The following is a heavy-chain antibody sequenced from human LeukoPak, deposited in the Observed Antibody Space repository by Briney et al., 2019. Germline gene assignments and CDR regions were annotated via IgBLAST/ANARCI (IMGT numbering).Heavy chain of an antibody. J-gene: IGHJ4*02. CDR1: GDSFSSNSAA. Sequence: SQTLSLTCAISGDSFSSNSAAWNWIRQSPSRGLEWLGRTYYRSKWYNDYAVSVKSRITINPDTSKNQFSLQLNSVTPEDTAVYYCVGHYYDSSGYLSFDYWGQGTLVTVSS. CDR2: TYYRSKWYN. D-gene: IGHD3-22*01. CDR3: VGHYYDSSGYLSFDY. V-gene: IGHV6-1*01.